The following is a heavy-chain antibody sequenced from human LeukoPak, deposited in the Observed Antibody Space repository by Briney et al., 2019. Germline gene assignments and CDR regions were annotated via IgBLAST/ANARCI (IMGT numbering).Heavy chain of an antibody. J-gene: IGHJ4*02. CDR3: ATGRTWWDLLNY. D-gene: IGHD1-26*01. Sequence: VASVTVSCKVSGHTLTELSLHWVRQAPGKGLEWMGGLDPEAGEMIYSQKFQGRVTMTEDTSTDIAYMEMSSLRSEDTAVYYCATGRTWWDLLNYWGQGTLVTVSS. CDR2: LDPEAGEM. V-gene: IGHV1-24*01. CDR1: GHTLTELS.